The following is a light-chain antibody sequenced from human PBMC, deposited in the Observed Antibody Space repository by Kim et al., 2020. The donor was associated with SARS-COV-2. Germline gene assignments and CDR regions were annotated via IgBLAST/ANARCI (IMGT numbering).Light chain of an antibody. CDR3: QQYDRPPWT. CDR1: QSVSSSY. Sequence: SPGERATLSCRASQSVSSSYIAWYHQKPGQAPRLLIYGASSGATGIPDRFRGSGSGTDFTLTISRLEPEDFAVYYCQQYDRPPWTFGLGTKVDIK. CDR2: GAS. J-gene: IGKJ1*01. V-gene: IGKV3-20*01.